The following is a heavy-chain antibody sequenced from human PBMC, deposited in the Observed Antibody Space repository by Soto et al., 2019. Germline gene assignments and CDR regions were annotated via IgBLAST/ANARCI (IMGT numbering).Heavy chain of an antibody. V-gene: IGHV5-10-1*01. CDR2: IDPSDSST. CDR1: GYRFTSYW. J-gene: IGHJ5*02. CDR3: AKHGELQSSGNQP. D-gene: IGHD3-10*02. Sequence: GESLKISCKGSGYRFTSYWISWVRQMPGKGLEWMGRIDPSDSSTNYSPSFQGHVSISADKSISTAYLQWSSLKASDTAMYNCAKHGELQSSGNQPWGKGSRVTV.